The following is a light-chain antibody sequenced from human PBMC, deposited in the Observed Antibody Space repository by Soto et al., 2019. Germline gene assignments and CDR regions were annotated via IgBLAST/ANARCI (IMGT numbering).Light chain of an antibody. J-gene: IGLJ1*01. V-gene: IGLV2-8*01. CDR2: EVN. CDR3: TSYAGGNNV. CDR1: STDVGGYDY. Sequence: QSVLTQPPSASGSPGQSVTISCTGTSTDVGGYDYVSWYQQHPGKVPKLMIYEVNKRPSGVPDRFSGSKSGNTASLTVSGHQPEDEADYYCTSYAGGNNVFGTGTKVTVL.